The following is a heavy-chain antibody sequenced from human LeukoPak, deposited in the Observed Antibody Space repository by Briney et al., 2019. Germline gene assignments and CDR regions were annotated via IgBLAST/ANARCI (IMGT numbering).Heavy chain of an antibody. V-gene: IGHV3-23*01. J-gene: IGHJ4*02. CDR3: AKAQGYLDY. Sequence: GGSLRLSCAASGFAFSRYGIVWVRQAPGRGLEWVSGISGSGGNTYYGDSVKGRFTISRDNSKNTVYLQMDSLRAEDTAVYYCAKAQGYLDYWGQGTLATVSS. CDR1: GFAFSRYG. CDR2: ISGSGGNT.